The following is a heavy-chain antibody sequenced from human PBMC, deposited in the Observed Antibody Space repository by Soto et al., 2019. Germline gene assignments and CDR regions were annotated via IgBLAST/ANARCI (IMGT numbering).Heavy chain of an antibody. Sequence: EVQLLESGGGLVQPGGSLRLSCAASGFTFSSYAMTWVRQVPGKGLEWVSAISGGGNGTYYADSAKGRFTISRDNSKKRLYLQMNSLRAEDTALYYCAKDWVYSGSSNGGYHFDHGGQGPLVTVSS. D-gene: IGHD1-26*01. V-gene: IGHV3-23*01. CDR2: ISGGGNGT. CDR1: GFTFSSYA. J-gene: IGHJ4*02. CDR3: AKDWVYSGSSNGGYHFDH.